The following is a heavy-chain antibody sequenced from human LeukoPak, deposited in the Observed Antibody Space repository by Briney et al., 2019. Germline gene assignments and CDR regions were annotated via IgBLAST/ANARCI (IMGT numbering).Heavy chain of an antibody. D-gene: IGHD5-12*01. CDR3: ARSEYIVATISSDY. CDR2: ISAYNGNT. V-gene: IGHV1-18*01. Sequence: ASVKVSCKASGGTFSSYAISWVRQAPGQGLEWMGWISAYNGNTNYAQKLQGRVTMTTDTSTSTAYMELRSLRSDDTAVYYCARSEYIVATISSDYWGQGTLVTVSS. CDR1: GGTFSSYA. J-gene: IGHJ4*02.